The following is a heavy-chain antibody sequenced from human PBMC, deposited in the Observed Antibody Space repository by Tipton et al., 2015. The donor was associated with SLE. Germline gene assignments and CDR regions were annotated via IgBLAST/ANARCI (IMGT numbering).Heavy chain of an antibody. CDR2: ISSSSSYI. CDR3: ARPRAGGNFYYGKEV. J-gene: IGHJ6*02. Sequence: SLRLSCAASGFTFGSYAMNWVRQAPGKGLEWFSSISSSSSYIYYTDSVKGRFTISRDNAKNSLYLQMHSLRPEGTAVYYCARPRAGGNFYYGKEVWGQGPTV. V-gene: IGHV3-21*01. D-gene: IGHD6-13*01. CDR1: GFTFGSYA.